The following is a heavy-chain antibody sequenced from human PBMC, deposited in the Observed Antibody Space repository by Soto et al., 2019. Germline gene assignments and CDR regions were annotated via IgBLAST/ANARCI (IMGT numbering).Heavy chain of an antibody. CDR1: GFTFSSYA. Sequence: GGSLRLSCAASGFTFSSYAMHWVRQAPGKGLEWVAVISYDGSNKYYADSVKGRFTISRDNSKNTLYLQMNSLRAEDTAVYYCARDPAYYDFWSGYFSEGVSGNAFDIWGQGTMVTVSS. D-gene: IGHD3-3*01. J-gene: IGHJ3*02. CDR3: ARDPAYYDFWSGYFSEGVSGNAFDI. V-gene: IGHV3-30-3*01. CDR2: ISYDGSNK.